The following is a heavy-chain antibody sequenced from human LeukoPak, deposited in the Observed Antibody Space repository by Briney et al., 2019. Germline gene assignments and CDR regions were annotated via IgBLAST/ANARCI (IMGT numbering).Heavy chain of an antibody. V-gene: IGHV2-5*01. Sequence: SGPTLVNPTQTLTLTCSFSGFSLTTSGVDVGWIRQPPGTALEWLALIFCNYDERYSPSLKSRLTITRDTSKNQVVFTMTNMDPADTGTYYCAHRHRDGYSRNSFDYWGQGTLVTVSS. CDR3: AHRHRDGYSRNSFDY. CDR2: IFCNYDE. J-gene: IGHJ4*02. D-gene: IGHD5-24*01. CDR1: GFSLTTSGVD.